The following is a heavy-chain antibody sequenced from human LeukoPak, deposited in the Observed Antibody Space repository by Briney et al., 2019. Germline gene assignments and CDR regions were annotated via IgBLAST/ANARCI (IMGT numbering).Heavy chain of an antibody. V-gene: IGHV1-46*01. CDR2: INPSGGST. Sequence: ASVKVSRKASGYTFTSYYIHWVRQAPGQGLEWVGLINPSGGSTSYAQKFQGRVTMTRDTSTSTVYMELSSLRSEDTALYYCARESTWNDYWGQGTLVTVSS. D-gene: IGHD2/OR15-2a*01. CDR3: ARESTWNDY. J-gene: IGHJ4*02. CDR1: GYTFTSYY.